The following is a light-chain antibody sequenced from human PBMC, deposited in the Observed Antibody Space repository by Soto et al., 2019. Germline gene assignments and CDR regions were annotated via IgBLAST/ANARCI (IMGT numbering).Light chain of an antibody. CDR2: DAS. Sequence: DVQMTQSPSTLSASVGDRVTITCRASQSVTSWLAWYQQKPGKAPKVLIYDASSLERGDPSRFSGSGSGTESTLTISTPHPDDFATSYCHHYNSYPGTFGQGTKVEIK. CDR1: QSVTSW. J-gene: IGKJ1*01. CDR3: HHYNSYPGT. V-gene: IGKV1-5*01.